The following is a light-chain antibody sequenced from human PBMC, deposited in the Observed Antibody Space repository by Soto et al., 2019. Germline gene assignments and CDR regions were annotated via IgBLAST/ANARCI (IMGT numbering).Light chain of an antibody. J-gene: IGKJ1*01. V-gene: IGKV3-20*01. Sequence: EIVLTQSPGTLSLSPGERATLSARASQSVSSSYLAWYQQKPGQAPRLLIYGASSRATGIPDRFSGSGSGTDFTLTISRLEPEDFAVYYCQQYGSPWTFGQGTKVDIK. CDR1: QSVSSSY. CDR2: GAS. CDR3: QQYGSPWT.